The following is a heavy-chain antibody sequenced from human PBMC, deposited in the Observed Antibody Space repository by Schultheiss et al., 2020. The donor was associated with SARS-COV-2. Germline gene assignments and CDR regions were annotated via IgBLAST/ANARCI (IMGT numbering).Heavy chain of an antibody. CDR3: ARETSRSQFDY. J-gene: IGHJ4*02. Sequence: SETLSLTCAVYGGSFSGYYWSWIRQHPGKGLEWIGRIYTSGSTNYNPSLKSRVTMSVDTSKNQFSLKLSSVTAADTAVYYCARETSRSQFDYWGQGTLVTVSS. CDR2: IYTSGST. CDR1: GGSFSGYY. V-gene: IGHV4-59*10. D-gene: IGHD2-2*01.